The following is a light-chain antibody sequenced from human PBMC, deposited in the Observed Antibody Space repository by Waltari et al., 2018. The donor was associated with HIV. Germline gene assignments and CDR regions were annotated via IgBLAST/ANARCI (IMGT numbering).Light chain of an antibody. J-gene: IGKJ1*01. V-gene: IGKV4-1*01. CDR3: QQYYDSPRT. Sequence: DIVMTQSPDALPVSLGERATINCKSSQTVVHSSNNKSYLAWYQKKPGQSPKLLIYWASTRESGVPDRFSGSGSGTHFTLTISSLQAEDVAIYYCQQYYDSPRTFGQGTTVEIK. CDR1: QTVVHSSNNKSY. CDR2: WAS.